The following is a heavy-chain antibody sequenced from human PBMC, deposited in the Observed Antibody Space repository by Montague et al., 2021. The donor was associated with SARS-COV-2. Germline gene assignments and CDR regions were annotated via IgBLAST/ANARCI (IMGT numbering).Heavy chain of an antibody. CDR1: GGSISSYY. V-gene: IGHV4-59*08. J-gene: IGHJ5*02. D-gene: IGHD3-10*01. CDR3: ARLRSGRDNWFDP. CDR2: IYYSGNT. Sequence: SETLSLTCTVSGGSISSYYWSWIRQPPGKGLEWIGYIYYSGNTNYNPSLKSRVTISVDTSKNQFSLKLSSVTAADTAVYYCARLRSGRDNWFDPWGQGTLVTVSS.